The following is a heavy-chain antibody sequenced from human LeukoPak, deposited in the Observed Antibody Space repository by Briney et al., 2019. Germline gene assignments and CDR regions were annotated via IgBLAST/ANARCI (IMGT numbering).Heavy chain of an antibody. V-gene: IGHV4-34*01. D-gene: IGHD2-2*01. CDR3: ARGRLIVVVPAAIHAFDI. Sequence: SETLSLTCAVYGGSFSGYYWSWIRQPPGKGLEWIGEINHSGSTNYNPSLKSRVTISVDTSKNQFSLKLSSVTAAGTAMYYCARGRLIVVVPAAIHAFDIWGQGTMVTVSS. CDR1: GGSFSGYY. J-gene: IGHJ3*02. CDR2: INHSGST.